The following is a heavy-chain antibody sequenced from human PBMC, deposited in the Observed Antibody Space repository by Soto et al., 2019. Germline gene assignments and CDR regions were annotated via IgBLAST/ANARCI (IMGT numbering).Heavy chain of an antibody. CDR3: ARDGNMVRHGLDV. CDR1: GGSISGYY. J-gene: IGHJ6*02. CDR2: IYTSGST. Sequence: PSETLSLTCTVSGGSISGYYWSWVRQPAGKGLEWIGRIYTSGSTNHNPSLESRVTMSIDTSNNQFSLRLSSVTAADTAVYYCARDGNMVRHGLDVWGQGTTVTVSS. V-gene: IGHV4-4*07. D-gene: IGHD3-10*01.